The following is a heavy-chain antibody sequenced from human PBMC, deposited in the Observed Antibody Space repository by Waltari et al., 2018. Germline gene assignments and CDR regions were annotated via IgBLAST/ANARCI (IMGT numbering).Heavy chain of an antibody. J-gene: IGHJ4*02. CDR2: FYHTGYT. CDR3: ASGVGATHFDY. Sequence: QVQLKESGPGLVKPAETLSLICTVSGGTIRSHYWSWIRQPPGKGLEWVGLFYHTGYTNSNPSLKSRVTMSVDTSTNQFSLTLRSVSAADTAVYYCASGVGATHFDYWGQGSLVTVSS. D-gene: IGHD1-26*01. V-gene: IGHV4-59*11. CDR1: GGTIRSHY.